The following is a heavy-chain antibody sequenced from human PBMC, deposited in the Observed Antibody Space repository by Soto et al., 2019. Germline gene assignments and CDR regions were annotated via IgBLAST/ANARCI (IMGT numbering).Heavy chain of an antibody. Sequence: QVQLQESGPGLVKPSQTLSLTCTVSGGSISRGGYYWSWIRQLPGKGLEWIGFIYYSGSTYYNPSPKTRATISVDTSKPQFSLTLTSMTAADSAVYECARGGTAAFPLDYWGQGTQVTVSA. CDR1: GGSISRGGYY. D-gene: IGHD6-13*01. CDR2: IYYSGST. J-gene: IGHJ4*02. V-gene: IGHV4-31*03. CDR3: ARGGTAAFPLDY.